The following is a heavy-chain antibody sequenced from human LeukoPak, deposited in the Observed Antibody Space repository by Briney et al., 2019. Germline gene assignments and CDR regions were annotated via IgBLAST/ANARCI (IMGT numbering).Heavy chain of an antibody. CDR2: IKQDGSEK. CDR3: ARLYSSSSWYYYYYMDV. Sequence: PGGSLRLSCAASGFTFSSYWMSWVRQAPGKGLEWVANIKQDGSEKYYVDSVKGRFTISRDNAKNSLYLQMNSLRAEDTAVYYCARLYSSSSWYYYYYMDVWGKGTTVTVSS. V-gene: IGHV3-7*01. J-gene: IGHJ6*03. D-gene: IGHD6-6*01. CDR1: GFTFSSYW.